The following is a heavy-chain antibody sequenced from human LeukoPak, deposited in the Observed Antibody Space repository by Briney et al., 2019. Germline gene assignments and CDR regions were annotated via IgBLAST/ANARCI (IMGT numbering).Heavy chain of an antibody. Sequence: PGGSLRLSCAASGFTFSGSAMHWVRQASGKGLEWVGRIRSKANSYATAYAASVKGRFTISRDDSKNTAYLQMNSLKTEDTAVYYCTRDKNDFWSVFDYWGQGTLVTVSS. J-gene: IGHJ4*02. CDR1: GFTFSGSA. CDR2: IRSKANSYAT. D-gene: IGHD3-3*01. V-gene: IGHV3-73*01. CDR3: TRDKNDFWSVFDY.